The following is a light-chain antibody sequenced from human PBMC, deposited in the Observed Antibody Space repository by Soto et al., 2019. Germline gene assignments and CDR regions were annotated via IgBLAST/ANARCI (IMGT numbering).Light chain of an antibody. Sequence: DTQMTQSPSSLPASVGDRVTITCRASQSISSYLNWYQQKPGRAPKLLIYAASSLQSGVPSRFSGSGSGTDFTLTISSLQPEDFATYYCQQYNSYPLTCGGGTRWIS. J-gene: IGKJ4*01. CDR3: QQYNSYPLT. CDR2: AAS. V-gene: IGKV1-39*01. CDR1: QSISSY.